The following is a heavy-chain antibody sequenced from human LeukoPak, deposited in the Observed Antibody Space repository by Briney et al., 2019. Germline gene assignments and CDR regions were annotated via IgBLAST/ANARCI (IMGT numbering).Heavy chain of an antibody. CDR2: INGGDGNT. V-gene: IGHV1-3*01. CDR1: GYTFSTYA. CDR3: ARSYIVVVPAVYFDY. D-gene: IGHD2-2*01. Sequence: APVKVSCKTSGYTFSTYAIQWVRQAPGQRLEWMGWINGGDGNTKFSQKFQGRVTITRDTSASSSYMELSSLRSEGTAVYYCARSYIVVVPAVYFDYWGQGTLVTVSS. J-gene: IGHJ4*02.